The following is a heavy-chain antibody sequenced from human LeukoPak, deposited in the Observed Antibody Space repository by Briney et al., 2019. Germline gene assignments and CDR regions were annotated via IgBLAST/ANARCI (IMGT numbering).Heavy chain of an antibody. D-gene: IGHD5-18*01. V-gene: IGHV3-30-3*01. CDR1: GFTFSSYA. Sequence: GGSLRLSCAASGFTFSSYAMHWVRQAPGKGLEWVAVISYDGSNKYYADSVKGRFTIPRDNSKSTLYLQMNSLRAEDTAVYYCARGLSSYGYFDYWGQGTLVTVSS. CDR3: ARGLSSYGYFDY. CDR2: ISYDGSNK. J-gene: IGHJ4*02.